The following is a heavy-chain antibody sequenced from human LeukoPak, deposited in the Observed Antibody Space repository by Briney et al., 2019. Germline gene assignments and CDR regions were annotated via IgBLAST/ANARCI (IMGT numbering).Heavy chain of an antibody. CDR1: GGSISSYY. CDR2: IYYSGST. V-gene: IGHV4-59*01. CDR3: ARVKVSSSSYYFDY. D-gene: IGHD6-6*01. J-gene: IGHJ4*02. Sequence: SETLSLTCTVSGGSISSYYWSWIRQPPGKGLEWIGYIYYSGSTNYNPSLKNRVTISVDTSKNQFSLKLSSVTAADTAVYYCARVKVSSSSYYFDYWGQGTLVTVSS.